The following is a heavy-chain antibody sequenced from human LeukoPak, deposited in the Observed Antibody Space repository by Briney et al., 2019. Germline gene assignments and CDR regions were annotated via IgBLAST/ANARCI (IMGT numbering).Heavy chain of an antibody. CDR1: GFTFSSYA. J-gene: IGHJ4*02. Sequence: GSLRLSCAASGFTFSSYAMHWVRQAPGKGLEWVAVISYDGSNKYYADSVKGRFTISRDNSKNTLYLQMNSLRAEDTAVYYCARDLYKREGTFDYWGQGTLVTVSS. D-gene: IGHD1-14*01. CDR2: ISYDGSNK. CDR3: ARDLYKREGTFDY. V-gene: IGHV3-30-3*01.